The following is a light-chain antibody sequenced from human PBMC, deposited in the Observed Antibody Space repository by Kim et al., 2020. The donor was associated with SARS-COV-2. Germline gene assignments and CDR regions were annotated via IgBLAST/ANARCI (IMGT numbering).Light chain of an antibody. CDR1: SSNSGNNT. CDR2: SNN. Sequence: GDRDTLSCSGSSSNSGNNTVNWYQQLPGKAPKLLIYSNNQRPSGVPDRFSGSKSGTSASLAISGLQSEDEADYYCAAWDDSLNGPVFGGGTQLTVL. CDR3: AAWDDSLNGPV. J-gene: IGLJ2*01. V-gene: IGLV1-44*01.